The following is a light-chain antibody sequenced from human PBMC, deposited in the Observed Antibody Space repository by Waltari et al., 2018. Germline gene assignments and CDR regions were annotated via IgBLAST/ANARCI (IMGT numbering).Light chain of an antibody. Sequence: DIQMTQSPPSLSAFVGDRVIMTCQASQDISNYLNWYQQKPGKAPKLLIRDASNLETGVPTRFSGSQSRTDFTLTISSLRPEDVGTYYCQRYDNLPIFAFGPGTKVEIK. CDR3: QRYDNLPIFA. J-gene: IGKJ3*01. V-gene: IGKV1-33*01. CDR1: QDISNY. CDR2: DAS.